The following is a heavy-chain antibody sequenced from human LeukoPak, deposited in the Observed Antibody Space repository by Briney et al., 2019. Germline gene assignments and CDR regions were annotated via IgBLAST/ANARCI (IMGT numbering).Heavy chain of an antibody. V-gene: IGHV3-15*01. Sequence: GGSLRLSCAASGFSFSNGWMSWVRQAPGKGLEWVGRIKSKSERGTTDYAAPVKGRFTISRDGSTNTVYLHMNSLKTEDAAVYFCTSNLYCSTSSCYTLDNWGQGTLVAVSP. D-gene: IGHD2-2*02. CDR1: GFSFSNGW. J-gene: IGHJ4*02. CDR3: TSNLYCSTSSCYTLDN. CDR2: IKSKSERGTT.